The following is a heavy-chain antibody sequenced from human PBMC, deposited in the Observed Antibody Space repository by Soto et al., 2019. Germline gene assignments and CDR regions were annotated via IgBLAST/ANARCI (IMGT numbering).Heavy chain of an antibody. Sequence: PSETLSLTCTVSGGSISSSSYSWGWIRQPPGKGLEWIGSIYYSASTYYNPSLKSRVTISVDTSKNQFSLKLSSVNAADTAVYYCARHVPIYDFWSARYYYDGMDVWGQGTTVT. D-gene: IGHD3-3*01. CDR3: ARHVPIYDFWSARYYYDGMDV. J-gene: IGHJ6*02. CDR2: IYYSAST. CDR1: GGSISSSSYS. V-gene: IGHV4-39*01.